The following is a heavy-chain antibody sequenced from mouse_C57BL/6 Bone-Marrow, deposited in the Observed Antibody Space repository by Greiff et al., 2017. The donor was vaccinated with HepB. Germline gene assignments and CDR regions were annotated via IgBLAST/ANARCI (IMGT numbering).Heavy chain of an antibody. CDR3: ARLGGLITTVVATDY. CDR1: GYTFTSYG. Sequence: QVHVKQSGAELARPGASVKLSCKASGYTFTSYGISWVKQRTGQGLEWIGEIYPRSGNTYYNEKFKGKATLTADKSSSTAYMELRSLTSEDSAVYFCARLGGLITTVVATDYWGQGTTLTVSS. CDR2: IYPRSGNT. J-gene: IGHJ2*01. V-gene: IGHV1-81*01. D-gene: IGHD1-1*01.